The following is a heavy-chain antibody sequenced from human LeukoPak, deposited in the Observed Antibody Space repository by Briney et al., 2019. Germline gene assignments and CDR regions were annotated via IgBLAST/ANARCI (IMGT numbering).Heavy chain of an antibody. D-gene: IGHD3-22*01. CDR3: ARGLAYYYDSSGYYSWYYYYYYMDV. J-gene: IGHJ6*03. CDR1: GYTFTSYD. V-gene: IGHV1-8*03. CDR2: MNPNSGNT. Sequence: ASVKVPCKASGYTFTSYDINWVRQATGQGLEWMGWMNPNSGNTGYAQKFQGRVTITRNTSISTAYMELSSLRSEDTAVYYCARGLAYYYDSSGYYSWYYYYYYMDVWGKGTTVTVSS.